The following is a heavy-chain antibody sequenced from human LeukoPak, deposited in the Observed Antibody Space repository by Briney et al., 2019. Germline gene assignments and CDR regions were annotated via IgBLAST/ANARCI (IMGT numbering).Heavy chain of an antibody. D-gene: IGHD2-15*01. CDR1: GFTFSNLA. J-gene: IGHJ5*02. CDR2: ISDSGGTT. CDR3: ASTSQYCSGGSCYDWFDP. V-gene: IGHV3-23*01. Sequence: PGGSLRLSCVASGFTFSNLAMGWVRQAPGKGLEWVSVISDSGGTTYYADSVKGRFTISRDNSKNTLYLQMNSLRAEDTAVYYCASTSQYCSGGSCYDWFDPWGQGTLVTVSS.